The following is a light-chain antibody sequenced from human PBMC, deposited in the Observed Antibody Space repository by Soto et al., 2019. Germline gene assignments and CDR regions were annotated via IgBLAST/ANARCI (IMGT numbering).Light chain of an antibody. V-gene: IGLV2-23*02. CDR2: EVS. CDR3: CSYGGSRAV. CDR1: SSDVGSHNL. Sequence: SALTQPASVSGSPGQSITLSCTGTSSDVGSHNLVSWYQQHPGQAPKLMIYEVSKRPLGVSTRFSASKSGNTASLTISGLQAEDEADYYCCSYGGSRAVFGGGTQLTVL. J-gene: IGLJ7*01.